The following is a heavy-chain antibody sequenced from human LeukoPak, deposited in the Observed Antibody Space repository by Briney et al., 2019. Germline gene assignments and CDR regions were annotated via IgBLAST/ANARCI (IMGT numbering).Heavy chain of an antibody. CDR1: GGSISSSSYY. V-gene: IGHV4-39*07. Sequence: PSETLSLTCTVSGGSISSSSYYWGWIRQPPGKGLDWIGSIYYSGSTYYNPSLKSRVTISVDTSKNQFSLKLSSVTAADTAVYYCAREGRYCGGGRCSYMDVWGKGTTVTVSS. CDR2: IYYSGST. J-gene: IGHJ6*03. CDR3: AREGRYCGGGRCSYMDV. D-gene: IGHD2-15*01.